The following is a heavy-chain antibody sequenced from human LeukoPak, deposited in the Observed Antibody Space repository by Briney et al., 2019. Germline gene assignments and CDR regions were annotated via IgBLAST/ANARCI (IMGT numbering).Heavy chain of an antibody. D-gene: IGHD1/OR15-1a*01. J-gene: IGHJ5*02. CDR2: INGDGSDT. V-gene: IGHV3-74*01. Sequence: PGGSLRLSCAASGFTFSSYWMSWVRQAPGKGLVWVSCINGDGSDTRYADSVKGRFTISRDNAKNTLYLQMNSLRVEDTAVYYCARDPRNKGFDPWGQGALVTVSS. CDR3: ARDPRNKGFDP. CDR1: GFTFSSYW.